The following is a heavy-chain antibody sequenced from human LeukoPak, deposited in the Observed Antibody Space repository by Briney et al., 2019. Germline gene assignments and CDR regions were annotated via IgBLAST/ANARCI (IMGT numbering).Heavy chain of an antibody. J-gene: IGHJ4*02. V-gene: IGHV1-2*02. CDR1: GYTFTGYY. Sequence: ASVKVSCKASGYTFTGYYMHWVRQAPGQGLEWMGWINPNSGGTNYAQKFQGRVTVTRDTSISTAYMELSRLRSDDTAVYYCARSYYYGSGEFDYWGQGTLVTVSS. CDR2: INPNSGGT. CDR3: ARSYYYGSGEFDY. D-gene: IGHD3-10*01.